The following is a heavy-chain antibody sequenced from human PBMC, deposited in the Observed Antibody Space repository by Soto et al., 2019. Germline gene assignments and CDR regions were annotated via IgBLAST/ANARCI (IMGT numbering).Heavy chain of an antibody. D-gene: IGHD3-22*01. J-gene: IGHJ3*02. Sequence: GASVKVSCKASGGTFSSYAISWVRQAPGQGLEWMGGIIPIFGTANYAQKFQGRVTITADKSTSTAYMELSSLRSEDTAVYYCAREYYYDSSGYAYDAFDIWGQGTTVTVSS. CDR1: GGTFSSYA. CDR3: AREYYYDSSGYAYDAFDI. CDR2: IIPIFGTA. V-gene: IGHV1-69*06.